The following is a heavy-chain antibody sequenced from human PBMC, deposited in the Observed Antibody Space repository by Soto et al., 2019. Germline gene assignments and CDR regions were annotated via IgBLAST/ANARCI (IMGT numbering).Heavy chain of an antibody. V-gene: IGHV4-61*01. CDR1: GVSVSSDYHH. CDR3: ALYLPGAGGVGY. CDR2: MQSIGGS. D-gene: IGHD7-27*01. Sequence: QVQLQESGPGLVKPSETLSLTCDVSGVSVSSDYHHWSWIRQAPGKGLEWFGQMQSIGGSNYTPSLKSRRTVSLDRSRNQFSLTLISVTAADTAVYCCALYLPGAGGVGYWGQGTLITVSS. J-gene: IGHJ4*02.